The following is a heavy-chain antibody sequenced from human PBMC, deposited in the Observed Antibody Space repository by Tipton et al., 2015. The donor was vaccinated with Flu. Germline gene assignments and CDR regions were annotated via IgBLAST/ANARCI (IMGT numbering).Heavy chain of an antibody. CDR3: ARRDYSNYVSEPKNWFDS. CDR2: IFHSGNT. Sequence: TLSLTCTVSGGSIRSFDYYWAWIRQPPGKGLEWIGNIFHSGNTYLNPSLKSRVTISIDTSKNQFSLKLSSVTAADTAVYYCARRDYSNYVSEPKNWFDSWGQGVLVIVSS. D-gene: IGHD4-11*01. J-gene: IGHJ5*01. V-gene: IGHV4-39*07. CDR1: GGSIRSFDYY.